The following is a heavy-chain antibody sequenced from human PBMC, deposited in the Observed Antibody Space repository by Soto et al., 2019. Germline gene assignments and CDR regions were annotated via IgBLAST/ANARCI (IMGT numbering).Heavy chain of an antibody. V-gene: IGHV3-21*01. D-gene: IGHD3-10*01. CDR2: ITSRNSYE. J-gene: IGHJ4*02. CDR3: AREISGGLNLDY. CDR1: GFIFSSYS. Sequence: EVQLVESGGDLVKPGGSLRLSCAASGFIFSSYSMNWVRQAPGKGLEWVSSITSRNSYEYYADSVKGRFTISRENAENSLYLKMRGVRAEDTAVYFCAREISGGLNLDYWGQGAVFTVPS.